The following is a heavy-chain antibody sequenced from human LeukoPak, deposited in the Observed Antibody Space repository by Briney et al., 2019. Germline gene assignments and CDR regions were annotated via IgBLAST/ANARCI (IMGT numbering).Heavy chain of an antibody. CDR3: ARDDSSSGGSDY. Sequence: PGGSLRLSCAASGFTFSSYGMHWVRQAPGKGLEWVAVIWYDGSNKYYADSVKGRFTISRDNSKNTLYLQMNSLRAEDTAVYYCARDDSSSGGSDYWGQGTLVTVSS. CDR2: IWYDGSNK. CDR1: GFTFSSYG. D-gene: IGHD6-6*01. J-gene: IGHJ4*02. V-gene: IGHV3-33*08.